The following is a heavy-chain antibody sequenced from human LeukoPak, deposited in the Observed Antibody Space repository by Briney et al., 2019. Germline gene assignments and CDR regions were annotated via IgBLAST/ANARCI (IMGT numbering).Heavy chain of an antibody. J-gene: IGHJ4*02. CDR1: GNYW. CDR2: INSDGSWT. CDR3: VSFYETY. D-gene: IGHD2-2*01. Sequence: GRSLRLSCAASGNYWMHWVRQAPGKGLVWVSHINSDGSWTSYADSVKGRFTISKDNAKNTVYLQMNNLRAEDTAVYYCVSFYETYWGRGTLVTVSS. V-gene: IGHV3-74*01.